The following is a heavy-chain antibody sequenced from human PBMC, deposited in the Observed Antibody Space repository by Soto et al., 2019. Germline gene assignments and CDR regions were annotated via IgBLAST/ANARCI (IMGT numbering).Heavy chain of an antibody. Sequence: QVQLVQSGAEVKKPGASVKVSCKASGYTFTSYHITWVRQAPGQGLEWMGWISAYNGNTNYAQKLQGRVTMPTDTSTSTASMELRSLRSDATAVYYCARDLPPVDYWCQGPLVTVSS. V-gene: IGHV1-18*01. CDR1: GYTFTSYH. CDR2: ISAYNGNT. J-gene: IGHJ4*02. CDR3: ARDLPPVDY.